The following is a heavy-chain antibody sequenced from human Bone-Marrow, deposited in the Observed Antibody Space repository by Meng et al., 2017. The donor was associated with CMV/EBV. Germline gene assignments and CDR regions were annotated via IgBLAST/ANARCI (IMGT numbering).Heavy chain of an antibody. CDR3: ARTPNAGTVDY. Sequence: CTVSGGSISSSSYYWGWIRQPPGKGLEWIGSIYYSGSTYYNPSLKSRVTISVDTSKNQFSLKLSSVTAADTAVYYCARTPNAGTVDYWGQGTLVTVSS. D-gene: IGHD6-13*01. J-gene: IGHJ4*02. V-gene: IGHV4-39*07. CDR1: GGSISSSSYY. CDR2: IYYSGST.